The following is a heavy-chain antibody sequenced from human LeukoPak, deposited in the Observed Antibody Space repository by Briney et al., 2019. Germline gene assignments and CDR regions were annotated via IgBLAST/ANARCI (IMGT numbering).Heavy chain of an antibody. J-gene: IGHJ3*02. CDR3: ARDNPSQYGDGAFDI. Sequence: GGSLRLSCAASGFTFSSYGMHWVRQAPGKGLEWVAFIRYDGSNKYYADSVKGRFTISRDNSKNTLYLQMNSLRAEDTAVYYCARDNPSQYGDGAFDIWGQGRMATVSS. D-gene: IGHD4-17*01. V-gene: IGHV3-30*02. CDR2: IRYDGSNK. CDR1: GFTFSSYG.